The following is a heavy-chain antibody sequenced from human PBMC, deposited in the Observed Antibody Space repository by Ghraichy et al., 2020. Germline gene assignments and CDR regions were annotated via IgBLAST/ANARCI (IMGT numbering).Heavy chain of an antibody. V-gene: IGHV4-39*01. CDR1: GDSISSSSYY. CDR3: ARHGYCSGGSCYRRWFDP. Sequence: ESLNISCTVSGDSISSSSYYWGWIRQPPGKGLEWIGSINYSGSTYYNPSLKSRVTISVDTSKNQFSLNLSSVTAADTAVYYCARHGYCSGGSCYRRWFDPWGQGTLVSVSS. D-gene: IGHD2-15*01. CDR2: INYSGST. J-gene: IGHJ5*02.